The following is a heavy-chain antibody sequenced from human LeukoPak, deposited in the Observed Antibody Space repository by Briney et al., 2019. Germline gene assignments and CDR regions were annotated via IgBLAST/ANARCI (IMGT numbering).Heavy chain of an antibody. J-gene: IGHJ6*02. D-gene: IGHD3-10*01. CDR1: GFTFSSYG. Sequence: GRSLRLSCAASGFTFSSYGMHWVRQAPGKGLGWVAVISYDGSNKYYADSVKGRFTISRDNSKNTLYLQMNSLRAEDTAVYYCARDRLLWFGENYGYYYGMDVWGQGTTVTVSS. CDR2: ISYDGSNK. CDR3: ARDRLLWFGENYGYYYGMDV. V-gene: IGHV3-30*03.